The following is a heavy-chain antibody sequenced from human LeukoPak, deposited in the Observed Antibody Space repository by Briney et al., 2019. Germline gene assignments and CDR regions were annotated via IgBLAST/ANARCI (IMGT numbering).Heavy chain of an antibody. CDR3: ARDMSPPGVLVTSDYGMDV. CDR2: IIPLVDVA. D-gene: IGHD2-8*02. J-gene: IGHJ6*02. Sequence: SVKVSCKGSGYIFPRYGLAWVRQAPGQGLEWMGRIIPLVDVANYAQRFQGKVTITADRFTSTAYMELTSLTSDDTAVYYCARDMSPPGVLVTSDYGMDVWGRGTTVIVSS. V-gene: IGHV1-69*04. CDR1: GYIFPRYG.